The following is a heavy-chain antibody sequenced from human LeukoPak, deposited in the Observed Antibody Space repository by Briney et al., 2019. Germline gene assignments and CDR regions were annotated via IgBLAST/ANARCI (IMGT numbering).Heavy chain of an antibody. CDR1: GGSFSGYY. J-gene: IGHJ4*02. D-gene: IGHD2-21*02. CDR2: INHSGST. CDR3: AREVAYCDDGCYSAEFDY. V-gene: IGHV4-34*01. Sequence: SETLSLTCAVYGGSFSGYYWSWIRQPPGKGLEWIGEINHSGSTNYNPSLKSRVTISVDTSKNQFSLKLTSVTPEDTAIYYCAREVAYCDDGCYSAEFDYWGRGTLVTVSS.